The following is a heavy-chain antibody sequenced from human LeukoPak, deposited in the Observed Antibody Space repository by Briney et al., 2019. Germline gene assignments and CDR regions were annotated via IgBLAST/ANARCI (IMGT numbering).Heavy chain of an antibody. Sequence: PERSLRLSCAASGFTFSGHWMSWVRQAPGKGLEWLANINQGGSDKYYVDSVKGRFTISRDNANNLLYLQMNSLRGEDTAVYYCTRDRSRAEDDWGQGTLVTVSS. D-gene: IGHD1-14*01. V-gene: IGHV3-7*01. CDR1: GFTFSGHW. CDR2: INQGGSDK. J-gene: IGHJ4*02. CDR3: TRDRSRAEDD.